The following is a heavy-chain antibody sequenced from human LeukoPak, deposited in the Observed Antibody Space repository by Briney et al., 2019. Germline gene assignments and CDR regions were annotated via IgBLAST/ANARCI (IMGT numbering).Heavy chain of an antibody. V-gene: IGHV5-51*01. CDR2: IYPSDSDT. J-gene: IGHJ4*02. CDR3: ARQAKDTSGSYWVDY. CDR1: GYDFTTYW. D-gene: IGHD3-10*01. Sequence: GESLKISCKGSGYDFTTYWIGWVRQMPGKGLEWMGIIYPSDSDTRYSPSFQGQVTISADKSISTAYLQWSSLRASDTAIYYCARQAKDTSGSYWVDYWGQGTLVTVSS.